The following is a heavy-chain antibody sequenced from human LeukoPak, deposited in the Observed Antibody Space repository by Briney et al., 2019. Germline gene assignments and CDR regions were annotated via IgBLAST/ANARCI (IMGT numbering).Heavy chain of an antibody. J-gene: IGHJ4*02. Sequence: GGSLRLSCAASGFTFSSYTMSWVRQAPGKGLEWVSSISSSSSYIYYADSVKGRFTISRDNAKNSPYLQMNSLRAEDTAVYYCARDRSTGDLDYWGQGTLVTVSS. V-gene: IGHV3-21*01. CDR3: ARDRSTGDLDY. CDR1: GFTFSSYT. D-gene: IGHD7-27*01. CDR2: ISSSSSYI.